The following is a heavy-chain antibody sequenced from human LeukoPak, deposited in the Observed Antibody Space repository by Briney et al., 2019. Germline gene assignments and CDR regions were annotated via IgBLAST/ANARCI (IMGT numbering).Heavy chain of an antibody. D-gene: IGHD5-24*01. J-gene: IGHJ6*03. CDR1: GFTFSSYA. CDR3: AKGGDGHNLWDYSYYMDV. V-gene: IGHV3-23*01. CDR2: ISGSGDST. Sequence: GGSLRVSCAASGFTFSSYAMSWVRQVPGKGLEWVSVISGSGDSTYYADSVEGRFTISRDNSKNTLYLQMNSLRAEDTAAYHCAKGGDGHNLWDYSYYMDVWGKGTTVTVSS.